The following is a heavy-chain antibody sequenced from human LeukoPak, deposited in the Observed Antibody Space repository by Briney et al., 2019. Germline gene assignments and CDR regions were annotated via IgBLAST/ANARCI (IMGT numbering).Heavy chain of an antibody. J-gene: IGHJ6*03. V-gene: IGHV3-15*01. CDR3: TVPGDIVVVPAVIHYYMDV. D-gene: IGHD2-2*01. CDR1: GFTFSNAW. CDR2: IKSKTDGGTT. Sequence: PGGSLRLSCAASGFTFSNAWMSWVRQAPGKGLEWVGRIKSKTDGGTTDYAAPVKGRFTISRDGSKNTLYLQMNSLKTEDTAVYYCTVPGDIVVVPAVIHYYMDVWGKGTTVTVSS.